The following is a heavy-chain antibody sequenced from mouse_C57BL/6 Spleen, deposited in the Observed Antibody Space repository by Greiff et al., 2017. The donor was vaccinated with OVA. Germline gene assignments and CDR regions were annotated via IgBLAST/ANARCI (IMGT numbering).Heavy chain of an antibody. CDR3: TRSVDSSGYAWFAY. CDR2: IDPETGGT. CDR1: GYTFTDYE. V-gene: IGHV1-15*01. D-gene: IGHD3-2*02. Sequence: QVQLQQSGAELVRPGASVTLSCKASGYTFTDYEMHWVKQTPVHGLEWIGAIDPETGGTAYNQKFKGKAILTADKSSSTAYMELRSLTSEDSAVYYCTRSVDSSGYAWFAYWGQGTLVTVSA. J-gene: IGHJ3*01.